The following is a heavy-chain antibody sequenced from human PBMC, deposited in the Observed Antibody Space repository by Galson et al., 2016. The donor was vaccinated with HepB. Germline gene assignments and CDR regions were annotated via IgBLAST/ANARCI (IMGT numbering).Heavy chain of an antibody. CDR1: GGSIYDDTYY. J-gene: IGHJ3*02. CDR3: ARGPPEGCTGGTCYFGAFDI. Sequence: TLSLTCTVSGGSIYDDTYYWSWVRQPPGKGLEWIGYIYSSANTYYNPSLKSPTNISMDRSKNQFSLRVTSVSAADTAVYSCARGPPEGCTGGTCYFGAFDIWGQGTMISVSS. D-gene: IGHD2-15*01. CDR2: IYSSANT. V-gene: IGHV4-30-4*01.